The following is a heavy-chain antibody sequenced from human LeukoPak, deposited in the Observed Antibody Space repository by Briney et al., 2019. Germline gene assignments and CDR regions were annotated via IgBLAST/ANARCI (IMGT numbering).Heavy chain of an antibody. CDR1: GGTFSSYA. Sequence: SVKVSCKASGGTFSSYAISWVRQAPGQGLEWMGRIIPILGIANYAQKFQGRVTITADKSTSTAYMELSSLRSKDTAVYYCARDPFEADYSTRPDFDYWGQGTLVTVSS. CDR2: IIPILGIA. D-gene: IGHD4-11*01. V-gene: IGHV1-69*04. CDR3: ARDPFEADYSTRPDFDY. J-gene: IGHJ4*02.